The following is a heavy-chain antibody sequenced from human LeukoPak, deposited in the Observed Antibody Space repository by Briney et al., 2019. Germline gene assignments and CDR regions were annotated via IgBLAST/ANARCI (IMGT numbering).Heavy chain of an antibody. J-gene: IGHJ4*02. D-gene: IGHD6-13*01. CDR1: GFTFSSYG. V-gene: IGHV3-30*18. CDR2: ISYDGSNK. Sequence: GGSLRLSCAASGFTFSSYGMHWVRQAPGKGLEWVAVISYDGSNKYYADSVKGRFTISRDNSKNTLYLQMNSLRAEDTAVYYCAKIVMYSGSAFENIGIDYWGQGTLVTVSS. CDR3: AKIVMYSGSAFENIGIDY.